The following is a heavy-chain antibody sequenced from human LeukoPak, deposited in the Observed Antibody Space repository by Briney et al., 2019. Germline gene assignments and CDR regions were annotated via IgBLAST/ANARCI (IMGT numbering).Heavy chain of an antibody. CDR1: GYTFTSYD. D-gene: IGHD3-3*01. V-gene: IGHV1-8*03. Sequence: ASVKVSCKASGYTFTSYDINWVRQATGQGLEWMGWMNPNSGNTGYAQKFQGRVTITRNTSISTAYMELSNLRSEDTAVYYCARVGSYYDFWSGFQSALYYYYMDVWGKGTTVTVSS. CDR2: MNPNSGNT. CDR3: ARVGSYYDFWSGFQSALYYYYMDV. J-gene: IGHJ6*03.